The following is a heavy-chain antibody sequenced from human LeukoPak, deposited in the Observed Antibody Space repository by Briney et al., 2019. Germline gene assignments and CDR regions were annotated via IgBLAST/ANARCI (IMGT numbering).Heavy chain of an antibody. J-gene: IGHJ6*03. V-gene: IGHV4-39*01. Sequence: SETLSLTCAVSGGSISSNSYYWGWIRQPPGKGLEWIGSIYYSGSTYYNPSLKSRVTISVDTSKNQFSLKLSSVTAADTAVYYCARTIGRDDYYYYYYMDVWGKGTTVTISS. CDR2: IYYSGST. D-gene: IGHD5-24*01. CDR1: GGSISSNSYY. CDR3: ARTIGRDDYYYYYYMDV.